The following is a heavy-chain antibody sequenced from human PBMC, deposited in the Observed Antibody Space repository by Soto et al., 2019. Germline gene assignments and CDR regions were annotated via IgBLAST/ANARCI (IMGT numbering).Heavy chain of an antibody. V-gene: IGHV5-51*01. D-gene: IGHD4-17*01. CDR2: IYPGDSDT. CDR1: XYSXTSXW. J-gene: IGHJ4*02. Sequence: PGASLKTSCKGXXYSXTSXWXXWXXXMPGKGLEWMGIIYPGDSDTGYSPSFQGQVTISADKSISTAYLQWSSLKASDTAMYYCAIPPTVTPAFDYWGQGTLVTX. CDR3: AIPPTVTPAFDY.